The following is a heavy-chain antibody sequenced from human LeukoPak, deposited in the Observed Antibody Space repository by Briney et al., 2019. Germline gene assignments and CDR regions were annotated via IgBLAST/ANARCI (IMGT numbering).Heavy chain of an antibody. V-gene: IGHV3-23*01. D-gene: IGHD6-13*01. CDR1: GFTFSSYA. Sequence: GGSLRLSCAASGFTFSSYAMSWVRQAPGKGLEWVSAISGSGGSTYYADSVKGRFTISRDNSKNTLYLQMNSLRAEDTTVYYCAKFSSSWYYFDYWGQGTLVTVSS. CDR2: ISGSGGST. CDR3: AKFSSSWYYFDY. J-gene: IGHJ4*02.